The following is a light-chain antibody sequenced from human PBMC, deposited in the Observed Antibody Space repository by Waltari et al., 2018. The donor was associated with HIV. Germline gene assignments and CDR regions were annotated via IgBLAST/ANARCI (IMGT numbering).Light chain of an antibody. CDR3: QQSYSTPYT. CDR1: QSISSY. V-gene: IGKV1-39*01. Sequence: IQMTQSPYSLSASVGARVTITCRASQSISSYLNWYQQKPGKAPKLLIYAASSLQSGVPSRFSGSGSGTDFTLTISSLQPEDFATYYCQQSYSTPYTFGQGTKLEIK. CDR2: AAS. J-gene: IGKJ2*01.